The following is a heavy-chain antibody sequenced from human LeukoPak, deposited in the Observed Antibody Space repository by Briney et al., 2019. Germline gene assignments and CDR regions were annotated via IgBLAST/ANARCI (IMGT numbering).Heavy chain of an antibody. J-gene: IGHJ6*02. V-gene: IGHV1-69*10. CDR2: IIPILGIA. D-gene: IGHD2-15*01. CDR1: GGTFSSYA. CDR3: ARENCSGGSCYRDYYHGMDV. Sequence: ASVKVSCKASGGTFSSYAISWVRQAPGQGLEWMGGIIPILGIANYAQKFQGRVTITADKSTSTAYMELSSLRFEDTAVYYCARENCSGGSCYRDYYHGMDVWGQGTTVTVSS.